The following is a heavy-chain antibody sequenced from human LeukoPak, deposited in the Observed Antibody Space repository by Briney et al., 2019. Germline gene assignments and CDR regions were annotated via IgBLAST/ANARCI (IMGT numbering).Heavy chain of an antibody. Sequence: ASVKVSCKASGYTFTSYGISWVRQAPGQGLEWMGWISAYNGNTNYAQKLQGRVTMTTDTSTSTAYMELRSLRSDDTAAYYCARVSRFGELLDYWGQGTLVTVSS. CDR2: ISAYNGNT. D-gene: IGHD3-10*01. J-gene: IGHJ4*02. V-gene: IGHV1-18*01. CDR1: GYTFTSYG. CDR3: ARVSRFGELLDY.